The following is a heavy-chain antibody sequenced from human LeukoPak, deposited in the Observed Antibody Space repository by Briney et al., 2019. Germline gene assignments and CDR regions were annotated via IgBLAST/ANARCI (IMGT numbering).Heavy chain of an antibody. J-gene: IGHJ4*02. D-gene: IGHD6-13*01. CDR3: ARPRTYSSSWSPCDY. Sequence: GAPLRLSCAASGLIFTRHTMHWLRQSPEKVLQWVALIWYDGSTKYYEDYVKGRFTISRGNSKSTLYLQMNSLRAEDTAVYYCARPRTYSSSWSPCDYWGQGTLVTVSS. V-gene: IGHV3-30*07. CDR2: IWYDGSTK. CDR1: GLIFTRHT.